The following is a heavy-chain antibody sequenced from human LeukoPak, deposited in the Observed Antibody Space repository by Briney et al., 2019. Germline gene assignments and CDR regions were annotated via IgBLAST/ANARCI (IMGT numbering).Heavy chain of an antibody. CDR3: AKDPVIHRYCSGGSCYAYFDY. V-gene: IGHV3-33*06. CDR1: GFTFSNFG. CDR2: IWYDGSDK. J-gene: IGHJ4*02. Sequence: GGSLRLSCAASGFTFSNFGMHWVRQAPGKGLEWVAVIWYDGSDKYSADSVKGRFTISRDNSKNTLYLQMNSLRAEDTAVYYCAKDPVIHRYCSGGSCYAYFDYWGQGTLVTVSS. D-gene: IGHD2-15*01.